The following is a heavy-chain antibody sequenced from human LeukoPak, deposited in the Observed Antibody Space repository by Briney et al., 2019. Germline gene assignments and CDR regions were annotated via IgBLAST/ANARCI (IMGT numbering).Heavy chain of an antibody. CDR2: IKEERGEK. Sequence: GGALRLSCAASGFTFSSYWMKWVRQAPGKGLEWVANIKEERGEKYYVDSVRGRFTISRDNAKNSLYLQMNSLRAEDTAVYYCARQYNWNSPFDPWGQGTLVTVSS. D-gene: IGHD1-7*01. V-gene: IGHV3-7*01. CDR3: ARQYNWNSPFDP. J-gene: IGHJ5*02. CDR1: GFTFSSYW.